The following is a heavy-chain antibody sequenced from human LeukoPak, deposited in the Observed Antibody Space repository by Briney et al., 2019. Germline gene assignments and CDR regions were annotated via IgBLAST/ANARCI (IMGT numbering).Heavy chain of an antibody. Sequence: SGPTLVKPTQPLTLTRTFSGFSLSTSGVGVGWVRQPPGKALEWLALVYWDDDKRYSPSLKSRLTITKNTSKNQVVLTMTNMDPVDTATYYCARRGSGGPFDYWGQGTLVTVSS. V-gene: IGHV2-5*02. J-gene: IGHJ4*02. CDR3: ARRGSGGPFDY. CDR1: GFSLSTSGVG. D-gene: IGHD3-10*01. CDR2: VYWDDDK.